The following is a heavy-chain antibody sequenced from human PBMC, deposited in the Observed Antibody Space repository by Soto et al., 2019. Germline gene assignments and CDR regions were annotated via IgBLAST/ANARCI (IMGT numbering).Heavy chain of an antibody. CDR1: GYTFTSYG. V-gene: IGHV1-18*01. Sequence: ASVKVSCKASGYTFTSYGISWVRQAPGQGLEWMGWISAYNGNTNYAQKLQGRVTMTTDTSTSTAYMELRSLRSDDTAVYYCARVVYYYDSSGLNQNPGVVDYWGQGTLVTVSS. D-gene: IGHD3-22*01. J-gene: IGHJ4*02. CDR2: ISAYNGNT. CDR3: ARVVYYYDSSGLNQNPGVVDY.